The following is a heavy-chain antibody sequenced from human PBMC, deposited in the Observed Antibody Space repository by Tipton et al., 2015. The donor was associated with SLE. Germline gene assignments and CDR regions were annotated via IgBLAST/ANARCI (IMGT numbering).Heavy chain of an antibody. J-gene: IGHJ4*02. CDR1: GDSISSYY. CDR3: AREDSSGFSSLDH. CDR2: IYYNGYT. V-gene: IGHV4-59*01. Sequence: TLSLTCTVSGDSISSYYWSWIRQPPGKGLEWIGYIYYNGYTNYNPSLKSRVTISLDTSRNQFSLNLNSVTAADTAVYYCAREDSSGFSSLDHWGQGTLVTVSS. D-gene: IGHD3-22*01.